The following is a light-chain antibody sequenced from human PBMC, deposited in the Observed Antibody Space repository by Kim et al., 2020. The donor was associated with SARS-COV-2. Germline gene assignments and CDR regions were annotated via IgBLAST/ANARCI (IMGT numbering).Light chain of an antibody. CDR2: YDD. Sequence: APGKTARITCGGKNIGGKSVHWFQQKPGQAPVLVIFYDDDRPSGIPERFSGSNSGNPATLTISRVEAGDEADYYCQVWDDNTNHVVFGGGTQLTVL. V-gene: IGLV3-21*04. CDR3: QVWDDNTNHVV. CDR1: NIGGKS. J-gene: IGLJ2*01.